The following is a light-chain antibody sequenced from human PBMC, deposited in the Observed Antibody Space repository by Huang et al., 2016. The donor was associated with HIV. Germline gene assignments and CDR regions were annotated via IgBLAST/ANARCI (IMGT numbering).Light chain of an antibody. J-gene: IGKJ1*01. CDR2: EAS. V-gene: IGKV3-15*01. CDR1: QSVGSN. Sequence: EVVVTQSPATLSVSPGERATLSCRASQSVGSNLAWYQQKPGQAPRLLIVEASSRATGVPARFSASTGATGVPVRFSCSGFGTEFTLTISSLQSEDFALYYCQQYNRWPTTFGQGTKVEIK. CDR3: QQYNRWPTT.